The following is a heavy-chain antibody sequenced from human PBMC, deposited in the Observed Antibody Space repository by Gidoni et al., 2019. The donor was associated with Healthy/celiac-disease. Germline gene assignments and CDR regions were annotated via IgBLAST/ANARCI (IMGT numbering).Heavy chain of an antibody. CDR3: ARDRETYDYYYGSGSYFDY. CDR1: GFTFSSYL. Sequence: EVQLVESGGGLVQPGGSLRLSCAASGFTFSSYLMSWVRQAPGKGLEWVANIKQDGSEKYYVESVKGRCTISRDNAKNSLYLQMNSLRAEDTAGYDCARDRETYDYYYGSGSYFDYWGQGTLVTVSS. J-gene: IGHJ4*02. CDR2: IKQDGSEK. V-gene: IGHV3-7*04. D-gene: IGHD3-10*01.